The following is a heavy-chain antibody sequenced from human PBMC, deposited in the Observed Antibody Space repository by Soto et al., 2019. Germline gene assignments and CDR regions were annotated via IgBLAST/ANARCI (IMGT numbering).Heavy chain of an antibody. D-gene: IGHD2-15*01. Sequence: QVQLLESGGGVVQPGRSLRLSCAASGFTFSSYAMHWVRQAPGKGLEWVAVISYDGSNKYYADSVKGRFTISRDNSKNTLYLQMNSLRAEDTAVYYCARVPSSSGRAHFDCWGQGTLVTVSS. V-gene: IGHV3-30-3*01. CDR3: ARVPSSSGRAHFDC. J-gene: IGHJ4*02. CDR1: GFTFSSYA. CDR2: ISYDGSNK.